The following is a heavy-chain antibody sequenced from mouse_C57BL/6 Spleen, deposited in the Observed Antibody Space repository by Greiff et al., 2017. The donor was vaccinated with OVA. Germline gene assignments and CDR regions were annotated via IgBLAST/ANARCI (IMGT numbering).Heavy chain of an antibody. D-gene: IGHD1-1*01. CDR2: IYPGDGDT. V-gene: IGHV1-80*01. Sequence: VKLQQSGAELVKPGASVKISCKASGYAFSSYWMNWVKQRPGKGLEWIGQIYPGDGDTNYNGKFKGKATLTADKSSSTAYMQLSSLTSEDSAVYCCARFHYYGSRIVDWGKGTTLTVSS. CDR1: GYAFSSYW. CDR3: ARFHYYGSRIVD. J-gene: IGHJ2*01.